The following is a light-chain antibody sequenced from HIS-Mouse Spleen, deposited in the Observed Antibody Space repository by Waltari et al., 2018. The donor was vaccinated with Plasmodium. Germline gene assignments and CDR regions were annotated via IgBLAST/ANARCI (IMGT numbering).Light chain of an antibody. CDR3: CSYAGSSTFVV. CDR2: EGS. CDR1: SSDVGSYNL. Sequence: QSALTQPASVSGSPGQSITISCTGTSSDVGSYNLVSWYQQHPGKAPKLMIYEGSKRPSGVSSRFAGSKAGNTASLTISGLQAEDEADYYCCSYAGSSTFVVFGGGTKLTVL. V-gene: IGLV2-23*03. J-gene: IGLJ2*01.